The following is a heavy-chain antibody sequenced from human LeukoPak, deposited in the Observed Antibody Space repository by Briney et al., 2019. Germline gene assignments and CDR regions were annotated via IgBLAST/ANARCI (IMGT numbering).Heavy chain of an antibody. CDR3: ARGGAPNGGSGPALDYYYYGMDV. V-gene: IGHV4-59*01. CDR1: GFAFSFFA. Sequence: GSLRLSCEASGFAFSFFAMSWLRQAPGKGLEWIGYIYYSGRTNYNPSLKSRVTISVDTSKNQFSLKLSSVTAVDTAVYYCARGGAPNGGSGPALDYYYYGMDVWGQGTTVTVSS. J-gene: IGHJ6*02. CDR2: IYYSGRT. D-gene: IGHD3-16*01.